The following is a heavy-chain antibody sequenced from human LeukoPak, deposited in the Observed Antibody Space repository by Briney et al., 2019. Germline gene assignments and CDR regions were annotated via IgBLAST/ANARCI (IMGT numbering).Heavy chain of an antibody. D-gene: IGHD2-2*01. V-gene: IGHV3-30-3*01. CDR3: ARERDLIVVVPAAPFDP. CDR1: GFTFSSYA. J-gene: IGHJ5*02. CDR2: ISYDGSNK. Sequence: QPGRSLRLSCAASGFTFSSYAMHWVRQAPGKGLEWVAVISYDGSNKYYADSVKGRFTISRDNSKNTLYLQMNSLRAEDTAVYYCARERDLIVVVPAAPFDPWGQGTLVTVSS.